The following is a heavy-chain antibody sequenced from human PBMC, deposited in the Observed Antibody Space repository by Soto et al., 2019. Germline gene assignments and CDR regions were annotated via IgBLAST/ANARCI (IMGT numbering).Heavy chain of an antibody. CDR3: ARAMGKGDYDYIWGSYRYNYFDY. D-gene: IGHD3-16*02. CDR2: INPNSGGT. Sequence: ASVKVSCKASGYTFTGYYMHWVRQAPGQGLEWMGWINPNSGGTNYAQKFQGWVTMTRDTSISTAYMELSRLRSDDTAVYYCARAMGKGDYDYIWGSYRYNYFDYWGQGTLVTVSS. CDR1: GYTFTGYY. V-gene: IGHV1-2*04. J-gene: IGHJ4*02.